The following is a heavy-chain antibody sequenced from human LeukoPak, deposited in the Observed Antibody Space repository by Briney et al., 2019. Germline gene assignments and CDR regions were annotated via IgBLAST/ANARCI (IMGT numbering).Heavy chain of an antibody. Sequence: GGSLRHSCAASEFTFSSYWMHWVRQAPGKGLVWVSRINSDGSSTSYADSVKGRCTISRDNAKNTLYLQMNSLRAEDTAVYYCVRGGGNWDIPGAFDIWGQGRKLTVSS. J-gene: IGHJ3*02. CDR1: EFTFSSYW. CDR2: INSDGSST. V-gene: IGHV3-74*01. D-gene: IGHD1/OR15-1a*01. CDR3: VRGGGNWDIPGAFDI.